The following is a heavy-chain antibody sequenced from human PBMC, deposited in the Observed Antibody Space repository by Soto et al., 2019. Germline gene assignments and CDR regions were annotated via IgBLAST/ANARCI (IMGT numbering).Heavy chain of an antibody. V-gene: IGHV3-48*01. CDR3: ARQLLFYPYFDY. J-gene: IGHJ4*02. D-gene: IGHD2-2*01. CDR1: GVTLSSYS. CDR2: ISTSSSII. Sequence: PGGSLRLSCAASGVTLSSYSMNWVRQAPGKGLEWVSYISTSSSIIYYADSVKGRFTISRDNAKNSLYLQMNSLRAEDTAVYYFARQLLFYPYFDYWGPGTLVTVFS.